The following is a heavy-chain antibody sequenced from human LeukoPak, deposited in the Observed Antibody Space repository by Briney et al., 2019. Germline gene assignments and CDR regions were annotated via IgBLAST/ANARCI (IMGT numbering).Heavy chain of an antibody. J-gene: IGHJ4*02. CDR1: GFTFSSYA. D-gene: IGHD2-2*01. Sequence: AGSLRLSCAASGFTFSSYAMSWVRQAPGKGLECVSAISGSSGSTYYADSVKGRFTISRDNSKNTLYLQMNSLRAEDTAVYYCAKDVVVIPAASDYFDYWGQGTLVTVSS. CDR3: AKDVVVIPAASDYFDY. CDR2: ISGSSGST. V-gene: IGHV3-23*01.